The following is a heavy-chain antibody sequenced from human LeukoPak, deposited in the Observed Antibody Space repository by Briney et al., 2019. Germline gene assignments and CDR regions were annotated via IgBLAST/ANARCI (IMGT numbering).Heavy chain of an antibody. CDR1: GGSISSYY. Sequence: SETLSLTCTVSGGSISSYYWSWIRQPPGKGLEWIGYIYYSGSTNYDPSLKSRVTISVDTSKNQFSLKLSSVTAADTAVYYCARAPHRFGVVIHPYYYYMDVWGKGTTVTVSS. D-gene: IGHD3-3*01. CDR3: ARAPHRFGVVIHPYYYYMDV. CDR2: IYYSGST. V-gene: IGHV4-59*01. J-gene: IGHJ6*03.